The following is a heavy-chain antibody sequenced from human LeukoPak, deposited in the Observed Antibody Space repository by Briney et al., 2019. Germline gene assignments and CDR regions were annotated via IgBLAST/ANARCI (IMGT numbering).Heavy chain of an antibody. D-gene: IGHD3-3*01. CDR3: ARAPDYYDFWSGYPHYYYYYGMDV. CDR2: IYYSGST. Sequence: SETLSLTCTVSGGSISSSSYYWGWIRQPPGKGLEWIGSIYYSGSTYYNPSLKSRVTISVDTSKNQFSLKLSSVTAADTAVYYCARAPDYYDFWSGYPHYYYYYGMDVWGQGTTVTVSS. CDR1: GGSISSSSYY. J-gene: IGHJ6*02. V-gene: IGHV4-39*07.